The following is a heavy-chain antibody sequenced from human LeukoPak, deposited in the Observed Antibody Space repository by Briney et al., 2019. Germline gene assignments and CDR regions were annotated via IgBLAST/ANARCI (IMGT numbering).Heavy chain of an antibody. CDR2: ISSSSSYI. CDR1: GFTFSSYS. CDR3: ARHWGNVYYFDY. V-gene: IGHV3-21*01. Sequence: TPGGSLRLSCAASGFTFSSYSMNWVRQAPGKGLEWVSSISSSSSYIYYADSVKGRFTISRDNAKNSLYLQMNSLRAGDTAVYYCARHWGNVYYFDYWGQGTLVTVSS. D-gene: IGHD7-27*01. J-gene: IGHJ4*02.